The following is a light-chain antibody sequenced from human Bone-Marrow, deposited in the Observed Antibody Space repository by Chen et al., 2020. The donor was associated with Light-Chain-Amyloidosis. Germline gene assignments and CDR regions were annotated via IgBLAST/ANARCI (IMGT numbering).Light chain of an antibody. CDR2: DVS. Sequence: QSALTQPASVSGSPGQSITISCTGTSSDVGGYNYVSWYQQHPGKAPKLIIFDVSNRPSGVSNRFSGSKSVNTTSLTISGLQAEDEAYYYCSSYTSSSTLVFGGGTKLTVL. CDR1: SSDVGGYNY. V-gene: IGLV2-14*03. J-gene: IGLJ2*01. CDR3: SSYTSSSTLV.